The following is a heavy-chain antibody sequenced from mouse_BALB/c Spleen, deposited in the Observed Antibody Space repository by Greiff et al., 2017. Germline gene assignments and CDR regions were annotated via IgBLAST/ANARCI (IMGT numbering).Heavy chain of an antibody. CDR2: IWAGGST. CDR1: GFSLTSYG. Sequence: VQLQQSGPGLVAPSQSLSITCTVSGFSLTSYGVHWVRQPPGKGLEWLGVIWAGGSTNYNSALMSRLSISKDNSKSQVFLKMNSLQTDDTAMYYCARVYRYDAAWFAYWGQGTLVTVSA. D-gene: IGHD2-14*01. CDR3: ARVYRYDAAWFAY. J-gene: IGHJ3*01. V-gene: IGHV2-9*02.